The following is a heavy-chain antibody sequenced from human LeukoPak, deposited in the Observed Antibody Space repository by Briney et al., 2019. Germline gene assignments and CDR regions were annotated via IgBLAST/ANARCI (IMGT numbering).Heavy chain of an antibody. CDR3: ARAPRYGDYPRWFDP. Sequence: SETLSLTCTVSGYSISSGYYWGWIRQPPGKGLEWIGSIYHSGSTYYNPSLKSRVTISVDTSKNQFSLKLSSVTAADTAVYYCARAPRYGDYPRWFDPWGQGTLVTVSS. D-gene: IGHD4-17*01. CDR2: IYHSGST. V-gene: IGHV4-38-2*02. J-gene: IGHJ5*02. CDR1: GYSISSGYY.